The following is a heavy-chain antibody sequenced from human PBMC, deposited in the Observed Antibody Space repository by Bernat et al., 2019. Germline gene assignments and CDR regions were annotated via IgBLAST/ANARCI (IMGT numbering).Heavy chain of an antibody. D-gene: IGHD6-13*01. CDR1: GLTFSSHW. J-gene: IGHJ4*02. V-gene: IGHV3-74*01. Sequence: EVQLVESGGGLVQPGGSLRLSCAASGLTFSSHWMHWVRQAPGKGLVWVSRINSDGSSTSYADSVKGRFTISRDNAKNTLFLQMPSLRAEDTAVYYYARDQYSSTWEPFDCWGQGTLVTVSS. CDR2: INSDGSST. CDR3: ARDQYSSTWEPFDC.